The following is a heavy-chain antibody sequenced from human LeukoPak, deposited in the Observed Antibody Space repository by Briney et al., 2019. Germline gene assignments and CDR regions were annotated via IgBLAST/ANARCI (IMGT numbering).Heavy chain of an antibody. J-gene: IGHJ4*02. V-gene: IGHV1-69*05. Sequence: SVKVSCKASGGTFSSYAISWVRQAPGRGLEWMGRIIPIFGTANYAQKFQGRVTFTTDESTSTAYMELSSLRSEDTAVYYCARVQAPMGYDYWGQGTLVTVSS. CDR3: ARVQAPMGYDY. CDR1: GGTFSSYA. CDR2: IIPIFGTA. D-gene: IGHD5-12*01.